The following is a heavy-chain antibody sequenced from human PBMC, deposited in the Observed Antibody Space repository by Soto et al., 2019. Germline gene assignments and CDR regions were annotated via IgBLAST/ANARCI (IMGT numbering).Heavy chain of an antibody. D-gene: IGHD3-9*01. CDR2: IWYDGSNK. V-gene: IGHV3-33*01. CDR3: ARDLGAPPDYDILTGYDLFDY. Sequence: PGGSLRLSCAASGFTFSSYGMHCVRQAPGKGLEWVAVIWYDGSNKYYADSVKGRFTISRDNSKNTLYLQMNSLRAEDTAVYYCARDLGAPPDYDILTGYDLFDYWGQGTLVTVSS. J-gene: IGHJ4*02. CDR1: GFTFSSYG.